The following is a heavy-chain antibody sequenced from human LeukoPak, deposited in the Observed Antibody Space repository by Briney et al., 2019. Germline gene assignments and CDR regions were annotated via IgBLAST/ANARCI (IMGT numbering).Heavy chain of an antibody. J-gene: IGHJ4*02. CDR3: PKDRYFYDSGSKDS. CDR2: ISCNSGKL. Sequence: GGALRLSFVASGFSFDDYGMFWGRQTPGKGLEGVSGISCNSGKLGYAGSVKGRLTVSRENRTHPLYLQMNSLRVEETAFYYCPKDRYFYDSGSKDSWGRGTLVTVSS. V-gene: IGHV3-9*01. CDR1: GFSFDDYG. D-gene: IGHD3-22*01.